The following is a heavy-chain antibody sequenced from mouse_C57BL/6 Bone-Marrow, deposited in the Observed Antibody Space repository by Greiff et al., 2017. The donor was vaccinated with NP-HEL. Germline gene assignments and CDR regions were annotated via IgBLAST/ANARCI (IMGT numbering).Heavy chain of an antibody. V-gene: IGHV1-64*01. CDR2: IHPNSGST. D-gene: IGHD2-4*01. J-gene: IGHJ4*01. Sequence: QVQLQQPGAELVKPGASVKLSCKASGYTFTSYWMHWVKQRPGQGLEWIGMIHPNSGSTNYNEKFKSKATLTVDKSSSTAYMQLSSLTSEDSAVYYCARPYYDYDVRAMGYWGQGTSVTVSS. CDR3: ARPYYDYDVRAMGY. CDR1: GYTFTSYW.